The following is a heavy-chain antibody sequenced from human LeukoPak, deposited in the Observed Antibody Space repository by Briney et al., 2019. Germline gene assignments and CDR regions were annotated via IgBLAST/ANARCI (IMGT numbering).Heavy chain of an antibody. CDR3: ARVLADIVVVPAAGRNYYGMDV. CDR1: GGTFSSYA. CDR2: IIPIFGTA. V-gene: IGHV1-69*13. Sequence: GAPVKVSCKASGGTFSSYAISWVRQAPGQGLEWMGGIIPIFGTANYAQKFQGRVTITADESTSTAYMELSSLRSEDTAVYYCARVLADIVVVPAAGRNYYGMDVWGQGTTVTVSS. D-gene: IGHD2-2*01. J-gene: IGHJ6*02.